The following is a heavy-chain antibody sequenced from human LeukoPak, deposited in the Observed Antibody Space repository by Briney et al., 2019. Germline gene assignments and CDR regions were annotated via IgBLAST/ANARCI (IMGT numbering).Heavy chain of an antibody. CDR3: ARRRRITMIVVVRGGAFDI. D-gene: IGHD3-22*01. V-gene: IGHV4-4*07. CDR1: GGSISIYY. CDR2: IYTNENT. Sequence: SETLSLTCTVSGGSISIYYWNWIRQPAGKGLEWIGRIYTNENTFFNPSLKSRVTMSVDTSKNQFSLQLTSVTAADTAVYYCARRRRITMIVVVRGGAFDIWGQGTMVTVSS. J-gene: IGHJ3*02.